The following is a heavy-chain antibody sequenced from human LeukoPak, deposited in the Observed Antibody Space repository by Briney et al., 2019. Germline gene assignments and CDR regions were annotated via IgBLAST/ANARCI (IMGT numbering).Heavy chain of an antibody. CDR3: AREALPAPRMIVVVTGTFDC. Sequence: PGGSLRLSCAASGFTFSSYSMNWVRQAPGKGLEWVSYISSSSSTIYYADSVKGRFTISRDNAKNSLYLQMNSLRAEDTAVYYCAREALPAPRMIVVVTGTFDCWGQGTLVTVSS. CDR1: GFTFSSYS. J-gene: IGHJ4*02. V-gene: IGHV3-48*01. D-gene: IGHD3-22*01. CDR2: ISSSSSTI.